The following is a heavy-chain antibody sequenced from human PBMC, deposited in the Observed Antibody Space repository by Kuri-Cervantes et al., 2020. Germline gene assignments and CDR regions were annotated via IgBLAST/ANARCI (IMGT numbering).Heavy chain of an antibody. CDR1: GGSVSSRSYF. CDR2: IYYSGNT. D-gene: IGHD4-11*01. Sequence: ESLKISCTVSGGSVSSRSYFWSWIRQPPGKGLGWIGYIYYSGNTNYNPSLKSRVTISVDTSKNQFSLKLSSVTAADTAVYYCARLVTTSWFDPWGQGTLVTVSS. CDR3: ARLVTTSWFDP. V-gene: IGHV4-61*01. J-gene: IGHJ5*02.